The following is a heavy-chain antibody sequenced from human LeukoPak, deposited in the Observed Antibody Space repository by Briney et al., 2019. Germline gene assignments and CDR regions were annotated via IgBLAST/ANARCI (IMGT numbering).Heavy chain of an antibody. D-gene: IGHD2-21*01. CDR2: INHSGST. CDR3: AREHMSDAFDI. CDR1: GGSISSYY. J-gene: IGHJ3*02. Sequence: SPSETLSLTCTVSGGSISSYYWSWIRQPPGKGLEWIGEINHSGSTNYNPSLKSRVTISADTSKNQFSLKLSSVTAADTAVYYCAREHMSDAFDIWGQGTMVTVSS. V-gene: IGHV4-34*01.